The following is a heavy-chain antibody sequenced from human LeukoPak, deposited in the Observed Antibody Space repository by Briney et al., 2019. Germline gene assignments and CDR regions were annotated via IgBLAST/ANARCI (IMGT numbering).Heavy chain of an antibody. J-gene: IGHJ4*02. CDR1: GFTFSSYE. D-gene: IGHD3-10*01. CDR3: ARPPSEVLWFGELSI. Sequence: GGSLRLSCAASGFTFSSYEMNWVRQAPGKGLEWVSYISSSGSTIYYADSVKGRFTISRDNAKNSLYLQMNSLRAEDTAVYYCARPPSEVLWFGELSIWGQGTLDTVSS. V-gene: IGHV3-48*03. CDR2: ISSSGSTI.